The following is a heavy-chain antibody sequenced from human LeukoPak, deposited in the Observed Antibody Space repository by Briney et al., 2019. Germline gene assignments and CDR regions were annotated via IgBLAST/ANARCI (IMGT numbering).Heavy chain of an antibody. CDR1: GFAFSSYW. J-gene: IGHJ4*02. V-gene: IGHV3-74*01. CDR2: INTDGSST. CDR3: ASGSVTFDY. D-gene: IGHD4-11*01. Sequence: GGSLRLSCAASGFAFSSYWMHWVRQAPGKGLVWVSRINTDGSSTSYADSVKGRFTISRDNAKNTLYLQMNSLRAEDTAVYYCASGSVTFDYWGQGTLVTVSS.